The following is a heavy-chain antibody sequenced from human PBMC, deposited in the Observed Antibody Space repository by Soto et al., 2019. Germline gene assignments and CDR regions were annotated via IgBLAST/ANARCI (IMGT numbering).Heavy chain of an antibody. CDR1: GGSISCSSYY. V-gene: IGHV4-39*01. CDR3: ARRVIAVAGKANWFDP. J-gene: IGHJ5*02. D-gene: IGHD6-19*01. CDR2: IYYSGST. Sequence: QLQLQESGPGLVKPSETLSLTCTVSGGSISCSSYYWGWIRQPPGKGLEWIGSIYYSGSTYYNPSLKSRVTISVDTSKNQFSLKLSSVTAADTAVYYCARRVIAVAGKANWFDPWGQGTLVTVSS.